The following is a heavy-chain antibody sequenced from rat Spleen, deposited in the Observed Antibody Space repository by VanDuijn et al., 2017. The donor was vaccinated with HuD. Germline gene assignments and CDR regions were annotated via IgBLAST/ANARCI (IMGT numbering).Heavy chain of an antibody. J-gene: IGHJ3*01. Sequence: EVQLVESGGGLVQPGRSLKLSCAASGFTFSNYGMAWVRQTPTKGLEWVASISTGGCNTYYRDSVKGRFTISRDNTKNTQYLQMDSLSPEDTATYYCARQGTYYGYTFAYWGQGTLVTVSS. D-gene: IGHD1-9*01. CDR1: GFTFSNYG. CDR2: ISTGGCNT. CDR3: ARQGTYYGYTFAY. V-gene: IGHV5S13*01.